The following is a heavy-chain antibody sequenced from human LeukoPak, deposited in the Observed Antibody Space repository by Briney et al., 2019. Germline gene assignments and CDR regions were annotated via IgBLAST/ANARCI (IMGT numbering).Heavy chain of an antibody. V-gene: IGHV4-39*01. CDR3: ATLPRITIFGVANMGDY. D-gene: IGHD3-3*01. CDR1: GGSISSSSYY. CDR2: IYYSGST. J-gene: IGHJ4*02. Sequence: SETLSLTCTVSGGSISSSSYYWGWIRQPPGKGLEWIGSIYYSGSTYYNPSLKSRVTISVDTSKNQFSLKLSSVTAADTAVYYCATLPRITIFGVANMGDYWGQGTLVTVSS.